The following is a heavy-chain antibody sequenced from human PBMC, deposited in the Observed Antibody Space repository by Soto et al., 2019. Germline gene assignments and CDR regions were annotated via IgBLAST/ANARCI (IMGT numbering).Heavy chain of an antibody. D-gene: IGHD5-12*01. CDR1: GYTFTSYR. V-gene: IGHV1-18*01. CDR3: ASRGAAGLHFAS. J-gene: IGHJ4*02. Sequence: DSVKVSCKASGYTFTSYRIRWVRLAPGQGLEWMGWIRAYNGNTNYAEKLQGRVTMTTDTSTSTAYMELRSLRSEETAVYYCASRGAAGLHFASWGQGSLVTASS. CDR2: IRAYNGNT.